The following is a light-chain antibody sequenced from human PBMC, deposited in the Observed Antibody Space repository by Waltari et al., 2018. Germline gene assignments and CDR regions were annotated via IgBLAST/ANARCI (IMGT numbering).Light chain of an antibody. CDR1: QTINSN. V-gene: IGKV3-15*01. J-gene: IGKJ2*01. CDR3: QQYHKWPPYT. CDR2: GAS. Sequence: EIVLTQSPATLSVSPGERATLSCRASQTINSNLAWYQQQPGQAPRLLIYGASTRAIGSPARCSGSGSGTEFTLTITSLQSEDFAVYFCQQYHKWPPYTFGQGTKLDI.